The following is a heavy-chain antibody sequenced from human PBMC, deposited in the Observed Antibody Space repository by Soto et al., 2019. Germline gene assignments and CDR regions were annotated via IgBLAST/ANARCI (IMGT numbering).Heavy chain of an antibody. D-gene: IGHD1-1*01. CDR1: RFTVSSNY. CDR2: IYVGGST. Sequence: EVQLVESGGGLVQPGGSLRLSCAASRFTVSSNYMSWVRQAPGKGLEWVSVIYVGGSTYYADSVKGRFTISRDNSKNTLYLQMNSLRAEDTAVYYCARDEKKQLGDAFDIWGQGTMVTVSS. V-gene: IGHV3-66*01. J-gene: IGHJ3*02. CDR3: ARDEKKQLGDAFDI.